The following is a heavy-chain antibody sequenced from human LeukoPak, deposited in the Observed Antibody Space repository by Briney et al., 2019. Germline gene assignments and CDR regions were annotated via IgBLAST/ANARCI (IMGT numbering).Heavy chain of an antibody. D-gene: IGHD6-13*01. CDR3: ARGLGYSSSRIYYYYYMDV. CDR1: GGSISSHY. J-gene: IGHJ6*03. Sequence: SETLSLTCTVSGGSISSHYWSWIRQPPGKGLEWIGYIYYSGSTNYNTSLKSRVTISVDTSKNQFFLKLSSVTAADTAVYYCARGLGYSSSRIYYYYYMDVWGKGTTVTVSS. CDR2: IYYSGST. V-gene: IGHV4-59*11.